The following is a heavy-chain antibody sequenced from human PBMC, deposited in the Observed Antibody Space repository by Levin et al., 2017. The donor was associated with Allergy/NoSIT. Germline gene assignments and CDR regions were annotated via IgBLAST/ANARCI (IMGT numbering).Heavy chain of an antibody. CDR2: IIPILGIA. CDR1: GGTFSSYA. CDR3: ARGPSRTIFGVVIMGTGWFDP. J-gene: IGHJ5*02. D-gene: IGHD3-3*01. Sequence: GASVKVSCKASGGTFSSYAISWVRQAPGQGLEWMGRIIPILGIANYAQKFQGRVTITADKSTSTAYMELSSLRSEDTAVYYCARGPSRTIFGVVIMGTGWFDPWGQGTLVTVSS. V-gene: IGHV1-69*04.